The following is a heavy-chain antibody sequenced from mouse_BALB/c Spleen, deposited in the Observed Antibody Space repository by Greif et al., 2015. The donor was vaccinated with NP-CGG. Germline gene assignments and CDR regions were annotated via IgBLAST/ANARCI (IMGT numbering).Heavy chain of an antibody. D-gene: IGHD1-1*01. J-gene: IGHJ4*01. Sequence: VQLQQSGAELVRSGASVKLSCTASGFNIKDYYMHWVKQRPEQGLEWIGWIDPENGDTEYAPKFQGKATMTADTSSNSPYLQLCSLTSEVTAGYDCPCVSSYLCYSMDYWGQCTAVTVSS. CDR2: IDPENGDT. V-gene: IGHV14-4*02. CDR3: PCVSSYLCYSMDY. CDR1: GFNIKDYY.